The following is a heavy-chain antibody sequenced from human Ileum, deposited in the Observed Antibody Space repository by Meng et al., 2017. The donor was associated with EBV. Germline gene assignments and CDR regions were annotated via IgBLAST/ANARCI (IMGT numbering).Heavy chain of an antibody. CDR1: GGSVSSGSYS. J-gene: IGHJ4*02. CDR3: ARNRSGYNVIDY. D-gene: IGHD6-19*01. V-gene: IGHV4-61*01. CDR2: IHYTGSS. Sequence: QVQLQEPGPGLVMPSGTLHLTCTVSGGSVSSGSYSWSWIRKPPGKGLEWIGYIHYTGSSNYNPYLKSRVTISVDTSKNQFCLRLSSVTDADTAVYSCARNRSGYNVIDYWGQGTLVTVSS.